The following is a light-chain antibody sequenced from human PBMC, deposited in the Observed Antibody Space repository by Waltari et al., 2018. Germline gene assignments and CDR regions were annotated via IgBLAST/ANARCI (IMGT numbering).Light chain of an antibody. CDR3: MQGTLWPWT. CDR2: KVS. CDR1: QSLEHNSGNTY. Sequence: DVVMTQSPVSLPVTLGQPASMSCKSSQSLEHNSGNTYLSWFHQRPGQSPRRLIYKVSERDSGVPDRCSGSGSGTDFTLTISRVEAEDVGVYYCMQGTLWPWTFGQGTKVEI. V-gene: IGKV2-30*02. J-gene: IGKJ1*01.